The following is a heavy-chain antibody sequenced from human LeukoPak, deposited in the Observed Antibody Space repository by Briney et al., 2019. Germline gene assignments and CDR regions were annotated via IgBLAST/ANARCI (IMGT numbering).Heavy chain of an antibody. CDR3: ARGIESYGDYGY. V-gene: IGHV4-59*01. J-gene: IGHJ4*02. CDR1: GGSISGSY. D-gene: IGHD4-17*01. Sequence: SKTLSLTCTVSGGSISGSYWRWIRQPPGKGLEWIAYMYNSGSTNYNPSLKSRVTISIDTSKNQFSLKLSSLTAADTAIYYCARGIESYGDYGYWGQGILVTVSS. CDR2: MYNSGST.